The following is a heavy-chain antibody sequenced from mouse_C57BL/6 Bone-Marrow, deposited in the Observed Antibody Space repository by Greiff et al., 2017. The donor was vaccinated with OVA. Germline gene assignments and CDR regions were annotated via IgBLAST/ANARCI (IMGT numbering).Heavy chain of an antibody. CDR3: AKRGTAQAGFAY. D-gene: IGHD3-2*02. CDR2: IWRGGST. Sequence: VQVVESGPGLVQPSQSLSITCTVSGFSLTSYGVHWVRQSPGKGLEWLGVIWRGGSTDYNAAFMSRLSITKDNSKSQVFFKMNSLQADDTAIYYCAKRGTAQAGFAYWGQGTLVTVSA. J-gene: IGHJ3*01. CDR1: GFSLTSYG. V-gene: IGHV2-5*01.